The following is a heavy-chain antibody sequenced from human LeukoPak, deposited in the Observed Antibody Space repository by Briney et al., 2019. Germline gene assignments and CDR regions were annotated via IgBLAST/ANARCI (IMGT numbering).Heavy chain of an antibody. V-gene: IGHV4-31*03. CDR2: IYYSGST. CDR1: GGSISSGGYY. Sequence: SETLSLTCTVSGGSISSGGYYWSWIRQHPGKGLEWIGYIYYSGSTYYNPSLKSRVTISVDTSKNQFSLKLSSVTAADTAVYYCARGRPELGYCSGGSCPNWFDPWGQGTLVTVSS. J-gene: IGHJ5*02. D-gene: IGHD2-15*01. CDR3: ARGRPELGYCSGGSCPNWFDP.